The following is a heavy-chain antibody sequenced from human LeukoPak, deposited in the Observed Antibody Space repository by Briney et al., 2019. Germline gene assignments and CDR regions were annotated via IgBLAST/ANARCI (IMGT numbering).Heavy chain of an antibody. D-gene: IGHD3-16*01. J-gene: IGHJ6*02. CDR2: INHNGNVN. CDR3: ARGGGLDV. CDR1: GFTFSSYW. Sequence: GGSLRLSCAASGFTFSSYWMNWARQAPGKGLEWVASINHNGNVNYYVNSVKGRFTISRDNAKNSLYLQMSNLRAEDTAVYFCARGGGLDVWGQGATVTVSS. V-gene: IGHV3-7*03.